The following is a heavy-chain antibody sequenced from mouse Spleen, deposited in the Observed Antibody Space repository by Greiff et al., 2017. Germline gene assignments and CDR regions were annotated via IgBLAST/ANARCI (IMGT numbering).Heavy chain of an antibody. J-gene: IGHJ2*01. CDR3: ARRYYGSSYGFAY. Sequence: QVQLQQSGAELAKPGASVKLSCKASGYTFTSYWMHWVKQRPGQGLEWIGYINPSSGYTKYNQKFKDKATLTADKSSSTAYMQLSSLTYEDSAVYYCARRYYGSSYGFAYWGQGTTLTVSS. V-gene: IGHV1-7*01. CDR1: GYTFTSYW. D-gene: IGHD1-1*01. CDR2: INPSSGYT.